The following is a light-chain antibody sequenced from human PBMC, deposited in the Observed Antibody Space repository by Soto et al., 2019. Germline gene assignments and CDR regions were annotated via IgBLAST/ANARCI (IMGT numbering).Light chain of an antibody. J-gene: IGLJ1*01. Sequence: QSALAQPASVSGSPGQSITISCSGTSSDVGSYDHVAWYQQFPGKTPKLMIYEVSNRPSGVSSRFPGYKSGNTASLTISGLQAEDEADYYCISYTGSSTSYVFGTGTKVTVL. V-gene: IGLV2-14*01. CDR3: ISYTGSSTSYV. CDR2: EVS. CDR1: SSDVGSYDH.